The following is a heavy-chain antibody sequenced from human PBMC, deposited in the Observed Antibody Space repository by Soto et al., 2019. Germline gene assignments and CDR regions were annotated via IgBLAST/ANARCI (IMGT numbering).Heavy chain of an antibody. CDR2: IIPIFGTA. D-gene: IGHD2-15*01. CDR1: GGTFSSYA. J-gene: IGHJ6*02. V-gene: IGHV1-69*13. CDR3: ASTGYCSGGSCYSVSYYGMDV. Sequence: GASVKVSCKASGGTFSSYAISWVRQAPGQGLEWMGGIIPIFGTANYAQKFQGRVTITADESTSTAYMELSSLRSEDTAVYYCASTGYCSGGSCYSVSYYGMDVWGQGTTVTVSS.